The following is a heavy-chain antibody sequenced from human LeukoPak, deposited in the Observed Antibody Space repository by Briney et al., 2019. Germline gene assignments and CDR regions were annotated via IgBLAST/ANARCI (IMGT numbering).Heavy chain of an antibody. D-gene: IGHD3-3*01. CDR2: IYTSGNT. CDR3: ARRGTIFGPEWL. J-gene: IGHJ2*01. V-gene: IGHV4-4*09. Sequence: SETLSLTCSVSGGSISYYYWTWIRQPPGKGLEWIGYIYTSGNTDYNPSLKSRVSMSLDTSKSQLSLNLSSVTAADTAVYFCARRGTIFGPEWLWGRGTLVTVSS. CDR1: GGSISYYY.